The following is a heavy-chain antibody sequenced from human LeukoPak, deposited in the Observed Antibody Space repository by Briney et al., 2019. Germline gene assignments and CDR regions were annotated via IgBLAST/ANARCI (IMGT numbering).Heavy chain of an antibody. CDR2: INGSGGST. J-gene: IGHJ4*02. D-gene: IGHD2/OR15-2a*01. V-gene: IGHV3-23*01. Sequence: GSLRLSCAASGFTFSSYAMNWVRQAPGKGLEWVSGINGSGGSTYYAVSVKGRFTISRDNSKNTLYLQMNSLRAEDTAVYYCAKGPLSHFDYWGQGTLVTVPS. CDR1: GFTFSSYA. CDR3: AKGPLSHFDY.